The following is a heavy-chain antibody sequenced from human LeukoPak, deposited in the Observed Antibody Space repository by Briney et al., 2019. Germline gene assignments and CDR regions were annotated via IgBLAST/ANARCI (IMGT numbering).Heavy chain of an antibody. CDR1: GYRFTSYW. V-gene: IGHV5-51*01. CDR2: IYPGDSDT. D-gene: IGHD2-2*01. J-gene: IGHJ5*02. Sequence: GESLQISCKGSGYRFTSYWIGWVRQMPGKGLEWMGIIYPGDSDTRYSPSFQGQVTISADKSISTAYLQWSSLKASDTAMYYCARALYCSSTSCYRTYNWFDPWGQGTLVTVSS. CDR3: ARALYCSSTSCYRTYNWFDP.